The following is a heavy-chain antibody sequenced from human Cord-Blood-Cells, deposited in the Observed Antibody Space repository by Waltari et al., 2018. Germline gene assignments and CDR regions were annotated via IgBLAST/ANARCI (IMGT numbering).Heavy chain of an antibody. CDR1: GYTFTGYY. V-gene: IGHV1-2*06. Sequence: QVQLVQSGAEVKKPGASVKVSCKASGYTFTGYYTHWVRQAPGQGLEWMGRINPNSGGTNYAQKFQGRVTMTRDTSISTAYMELSRLRSDDTAVYYCAREVVDSGWSDFDYWGQGTLVTVSS. CDR3: AREVVDSGWSDFDY. J-gene: IGHJ4*02. CDR2: INPNSGGT. D-gene: IGHD6-19*01.